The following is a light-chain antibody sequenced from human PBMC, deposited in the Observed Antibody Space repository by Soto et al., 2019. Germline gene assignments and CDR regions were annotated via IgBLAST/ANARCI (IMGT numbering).Light chain of an antibody. Sequence: VVMTQSPATLSVTPGERATLSCRASQSINRDYLAWYQQKPGQAPRLLIYSISSRATGIPDRFSGSGSGTEFTLTISSLQPEDFAIYYCQQYTQWPITFGQGTRLEI. CDR3: QQYTQWPIT. CDR2: SIS. CDR1: QSINRDY. V-gene: IGKV3D-15*01. J-gene: IGKJ5*01.